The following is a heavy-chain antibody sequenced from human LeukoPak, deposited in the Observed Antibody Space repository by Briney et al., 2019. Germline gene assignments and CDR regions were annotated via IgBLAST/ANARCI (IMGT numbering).Heavy chain of an antibody. CDR2: INHSGST. Sequence: PSETLSLTCAVYGGSFSGYYWSWIRQPPRKGLERIGEINHSGSTNYNPSLKSRVTISVDTSKNQFSLKLSSVTAADTAVYYCARDVVAALGSFDYWGQGTLVTVSS. CDR3: ARDVVAALGSFDY. D-gene: IGHD2-2*01. J-gene: IGHJ4*02. CDR1: GGSFSGYY. V-gene: IGHV4-34*01.